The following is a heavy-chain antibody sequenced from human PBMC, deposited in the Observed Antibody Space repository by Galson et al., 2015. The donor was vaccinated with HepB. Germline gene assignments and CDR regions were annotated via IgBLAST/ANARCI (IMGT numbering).Heavy chain of an antibody. D-gene: IGHD3-16*01. CDR1: GFTFSDSF. CDR2: INPSGSYA. V-gene: IGHV3-11*06. CDR3: ARECYANPDH. Sequence: SLRLSCAASGFTFSDSFMSWIRQAPGKGLEWVSFINPSGSYAKYADSVKGRFTISRDNAENSVYLQMNSLRAEDTAIYYCARECYANPDHWGQGTQVTVSS. J-gene: IGHJ5*02.